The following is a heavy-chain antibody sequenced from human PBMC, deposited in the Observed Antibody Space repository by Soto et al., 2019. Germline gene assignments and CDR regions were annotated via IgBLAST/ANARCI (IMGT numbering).Heavy chain of an antibody. Sequence: GGSLRLSCAASGFGFGTYWMYWVRQAPGKGLEWVANIKQDGSVTNYMDSVRGRFTISRDNAQNLLYLQMSSLRAEDTALYYCARDGGYCSPICYDALDIWGQGTMVTVSS. CDR2: IKQDGSVT. V-gene: IGHV3-7*01. CDR3: ARDGGYCSPICYDALDI. CDR1: GFGFGTYW. J-gene: IGHJ3*02. D-gene: IGHD2-2*03.